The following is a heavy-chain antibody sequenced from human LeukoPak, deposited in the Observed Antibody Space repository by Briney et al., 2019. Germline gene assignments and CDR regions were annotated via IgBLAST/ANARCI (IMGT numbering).Heavy chain of an antibody. CDR3: ARLEIPPPAAVLKGGYYFDY. V-gene: IGHV4-59*01. J-gene: IGHJ4*02. CDR2: IYYGGST. D-gene: IGHD6-13*01. Sequence: PSETLSLTCTVSGGSISNSYWSWIRQPPGKGLEWIGYIYYGGSTNYNPSLRSRVTISVDTSKNQFSLKLSSVTAADTAVYYCARLEIPPPAAVLKGGYYFDYWGQGTLVTVSS. CDR1: GGSISNSY.